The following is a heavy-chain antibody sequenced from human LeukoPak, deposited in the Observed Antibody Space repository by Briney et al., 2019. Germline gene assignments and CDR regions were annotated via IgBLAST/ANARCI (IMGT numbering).Heavy chain of an antibody. CDR2: TNSDGTST. CDR1: GFTFRNNW. Sequence: PGGSLRLSCAASGFTFRNNWSHWVGTAPGKGRVWVSRTNSDGTSTSYAVSVKGRFTISRDNAKNTLNLKMNSLRAEDTAVYYCARDHGIAVAANVGAPDYWGQGTLVTVSS. J-gene: IGHJ4*02. CDR3: ARDHGIAVAANVGAPDY. D-gene: IGHD6-19*01. V-gene: IGHV3-74*01.